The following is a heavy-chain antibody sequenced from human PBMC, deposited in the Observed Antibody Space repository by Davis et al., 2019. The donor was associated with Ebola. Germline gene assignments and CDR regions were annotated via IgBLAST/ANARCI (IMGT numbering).Heavy chain of an antibody. CDR3: AKDEGYSSGWYLDY. V-gene: IGHV3-53*01. CDR1: GFTVSSNY. D-gene: IGHD6-19*01. J-gene: IGHJ4*02. Sequence: PGGSLRLSCAASGFTVSSNYMSWVRQAPGKGLEWVSVIYSGGSTYYADSVKGRFTISRDNSKNTLYLQMNSLRAEDTAVYYCAKDEGYSSGWYLDYWGQGTLVTVSS. CDR2: IYSGGST.